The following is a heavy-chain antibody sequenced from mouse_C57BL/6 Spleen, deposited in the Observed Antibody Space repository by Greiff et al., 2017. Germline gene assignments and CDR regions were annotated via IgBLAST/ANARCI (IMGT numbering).Heavy chain of an antibody. D-gene: IGHD1-1*01. CDR1: GYTFTSYW. V-gene: IGHV1-72*01. CDR2: IDPNSGGT. Sequence: VQLHQPGAELVKPGASVKLSCKASGYTFTSYWMHWVKQRPGRGLEWIGRIDPNSGGTKYNEKFKSKATLTVDKPSSTAYIQLSSLTSEDSAVYYCARHYYGSFDVWGTGTTVTVSS. CDR3: ARHYYGSFDV. J-gene: IGHJ1*03.